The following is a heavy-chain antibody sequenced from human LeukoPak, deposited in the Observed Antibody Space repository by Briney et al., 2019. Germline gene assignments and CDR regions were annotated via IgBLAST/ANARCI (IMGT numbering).Heavy chain of an antibody. CDR2: IIPILGIA. Sequence: ASVKVSCKASGGTFSSYAISWVRQAPGQGLEWMGRIIPILGIANYAQKFQGRVTITADKSTSTAYMELSSLRSEDTAVYYCAREEVLTTVYFDYWGQGTLVTVSS. V-gene: IGHV1-69*04. CDR1: GGTFSSYA. J-gene: IGHJ4*02. D-gene: IGHD4-17*01. CDR3: AREEVLTTVYFDY.